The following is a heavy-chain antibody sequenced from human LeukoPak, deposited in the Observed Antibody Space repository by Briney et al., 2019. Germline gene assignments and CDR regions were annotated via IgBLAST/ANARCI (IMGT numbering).Heavy chain of an antibody. CDR1: GYTLTELS. J-gene: IGHJ5*02. V-gene: IGHV1-24*01. CDR3: ARVTVLIPSANLWFDP. CDR2: FDPEDGET. D-gene: IGHD2-2*01. Sequence: GASVKVSCKVSGYTLTELSMHWVRQAPGKGLEWMGGFDPEDGETIYAQKFQGRVTMTEDTSTDTAYMELSSLRSEDTAIYYCARVTVLIPSANLWFDPWGQGTLVTVSS.